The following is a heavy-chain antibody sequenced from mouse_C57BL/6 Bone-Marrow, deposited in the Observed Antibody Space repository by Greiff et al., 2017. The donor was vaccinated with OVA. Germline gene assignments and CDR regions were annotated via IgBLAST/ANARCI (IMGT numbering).Heavy chain of an antibody. CDR3: ARWSAQAPWYFDY. D-gene: IGHD3-2*02. CDR1: GYTFTSYW. V-gene: IGHV1-55*01. CDR2: IYPGSGST. Sequence: QVQLQQPGAELVKPGASVKMSCKASGYTFTSYWITWVKQRPGQGLEWIGDIYPGSGSTNYNEKFKSKATLTVDTSSSTAYMQLSSLASEDSAVYDCARWSAQAPWYFDYWGQGTTLTVSS. J-gene: IGHJ2*01.